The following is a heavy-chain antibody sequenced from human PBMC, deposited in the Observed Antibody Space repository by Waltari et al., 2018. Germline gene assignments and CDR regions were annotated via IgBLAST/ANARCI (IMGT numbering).Heavy chain of an antibody. CDR3: ARDDFWSGEGNYFDY. D-gene: IGHD3-3*01. CDR1: GFTFSSYS. V-gene: IGHV3-21*01. Sequence: EVQLVESGGGLVKPGGSLRLYCAASGFTFSSYSMNWVRQAPGKGLEWVSSISSSSSYIYYADSVKGRFTISRDNAKNSLYLQMNSLRAEDTAVYYCARDDFWSGEGNYFDYWGQGTLVTVSS. CDR2: ISSSSSYI. J-gene: IGHJ4*02.